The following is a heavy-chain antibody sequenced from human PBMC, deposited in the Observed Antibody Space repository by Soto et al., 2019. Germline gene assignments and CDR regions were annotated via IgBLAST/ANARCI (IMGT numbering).Heavy chain of an antibody. J-gene: IGHJ6*02. V-gene: IGHV1-8*01. CDR1: GYTLTSYD. D-gene: IGHD3-3*01. CDR3: ARVLSWASYFDFWSGYYNYYYYGMDV. CDR2: MNPNSGNT. Sequence: GASVKVPCKASGYTLTSYDINWVRQSTGQGLEWMGWMNPNSGNTGYAQKFQGRVTMTRNTSISTAHMELSSLRSGDTAVYYCARVLSWASYFDFWSGYYNYYYYGMDVWGQGTTVTVSS.